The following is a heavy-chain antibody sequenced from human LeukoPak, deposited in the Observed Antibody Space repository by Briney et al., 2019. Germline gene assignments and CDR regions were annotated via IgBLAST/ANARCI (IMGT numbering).Heavy chain of an antibody. J-gene: IGHJ4*02. CDR3: AKVYSGYDLEYYFDY. V-gene: IGHV3-30*18. Sequence: GGPLRLSCAASGFTYSRHRMHGVRQAPGKGLEWVAVISYDGSNKYYADSVKGRFTISRDNSKNTLYLQMNSLRAQDTAVYYCAKVYSGYDLEYYFDYWGQGTLVTVSS. D-gene: IGHD5-12*01. CDR2: ISYDGSNK. CDR1: GFTYSRHR.